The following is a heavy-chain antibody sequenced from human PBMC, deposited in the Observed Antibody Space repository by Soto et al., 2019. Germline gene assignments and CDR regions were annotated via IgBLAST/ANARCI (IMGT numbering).Heavy chain of an antibody. CDR2: ISGSGGST. J-gene: IGHJ4*02. CDR1: GFTFSSYA. D-gene: IGHD3-22*01. V-gene: IGHV3-23*01. Sequence: GGSLRLSCAASGFTFSSYAMSWVRQAPGKGLEWVSAISGSGGSTYYADSVKGRFTISRDNSKNTLYLQMNSLRAEDTAVYYCARDLNYYDSSGYYLPSWGQGTLVTVSS. CDR3: ARDLNYYDSSGYYLPS.